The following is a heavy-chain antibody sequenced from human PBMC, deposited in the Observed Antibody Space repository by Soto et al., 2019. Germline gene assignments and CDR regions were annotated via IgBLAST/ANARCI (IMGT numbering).Heavy chain of an antibody. CDR2: IIPIFVTK. J-gene: IGHJ3*02. Sequence: QVQLVQSGTEVKKPGSSVKVSCKASGGTFSSYAISWVRQAPGQGLEWMGGIIPIFVTKNYAQRFQARVPITADESTSTTYMELSSLRSEDTAVYYCAGSYKYGSGTFDAFDIWGQGTLVTVSS. CDR1: GGTFSSYA. D-gene: IGHD3-10*01. CDR3: AGSYKYGSGTFDAFDI. V-gene: IGHV1-69*01.